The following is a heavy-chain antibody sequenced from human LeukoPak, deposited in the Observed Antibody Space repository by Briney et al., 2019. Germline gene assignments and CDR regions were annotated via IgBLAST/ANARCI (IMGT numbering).Heavy chain of an antibody. D-gene: IGHD1-26*01. J-gene: IGHJ4*02. Sequence: SETLSLTCTVSGDSISSKSYYWGWIRQPPGKGLEWIGNIYYSGSTYYNPSLKSRVTISVDTSKNQFSLKLSSVIAADTAVYYCARWEGGSYYDFDYWGQGTLVTVSS. CDR2: IYYSGST. V-gene: IGHV4-39*07. CDR1: GDSISSKSYY. CDR3: ARWEGGSYYDFDY.